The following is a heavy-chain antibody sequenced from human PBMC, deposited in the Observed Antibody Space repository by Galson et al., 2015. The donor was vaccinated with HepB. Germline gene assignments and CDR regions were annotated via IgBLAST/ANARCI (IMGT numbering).Heavy chain of an antibody. V-gene: IGHV3-30*04. D-gene: IGHD3-3*01. J-gene: IGHJ4*02. Sequence: SLRLSCAASGFTLSSYAMHWGRQAPGKGLEWVAVISYDGSNKYYADSVKGRFTISRDNSKNTLYLQMNSLRAEDTAVYYCAKDLVSTAYYDFWSVYPASYRGQGTLVTVSS. CDR1: GFTLSSYA. CDR2: ISYDGSNK. CDR3: AKDLVSTAYYDFWSVYPASY.